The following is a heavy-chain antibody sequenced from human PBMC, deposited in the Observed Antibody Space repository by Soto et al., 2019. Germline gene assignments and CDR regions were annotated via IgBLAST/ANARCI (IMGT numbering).Heavy chain of an antibody. D-gene: IGHD2-21*01. CDR3: ARASSAVGGGGRCYRLDSSFYS. V-gene: IGHV1-69*01. CDR1: GASFSTSG. J-gene: IGHJ5*01. Sequence: QVQLVQSGAEVKKPGSSLKVSCKTSGASFSTSGISWVRQAPGQGLEWMGGIIPLFGTPKYARKFQGRVSNTADESATTVYLELSGLSADDTAVYYCARASSAVGGGGRCYRLDSSFYSWGQGSVVILSA. CDR2: IIPLFGTP.